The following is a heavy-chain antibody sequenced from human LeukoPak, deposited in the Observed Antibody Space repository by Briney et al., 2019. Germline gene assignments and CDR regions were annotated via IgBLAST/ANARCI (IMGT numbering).Heavy chain of an antibody. Sequence: PGGSLRLSCAASGFTFSSYSMNWVRQAPGKGLEWVSYISSSSSTIYYADSVKGRFTISRDNAKNSLYLQMNSLRAEDTAVYYCARDRSSGWYQIPLHYGGQGTLVTVSS. CDR2: ISSSSSTI. CDR3: ARDRSSGWYQIPLHY. V-gene: IGHV3-48*01. CDR1: GFTFSSYS. D-gene: IGHD6-19*01. J-gene: IGHJ4*02.